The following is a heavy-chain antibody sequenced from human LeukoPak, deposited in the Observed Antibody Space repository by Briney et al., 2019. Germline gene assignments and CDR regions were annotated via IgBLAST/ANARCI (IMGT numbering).Heavy chain of an antibody. CDR1: GGTFRTFA. J-gene: IGHJ4*02. D-gene: IGHD1-26*01. V-gene: IGHV1-69*01. CDR2: IIPIFGIP. Sequence: ASVKVSGKASGGTFRTFAISWVRQAPGQGLEWMGGIIPIFGIPDSAQKFQGRLTITADESTTTAYMELSSLRSEDTAVYYCATVAGAGDLDHWGQGALVTVSS. CDR3: ATVAGAGDLDH.